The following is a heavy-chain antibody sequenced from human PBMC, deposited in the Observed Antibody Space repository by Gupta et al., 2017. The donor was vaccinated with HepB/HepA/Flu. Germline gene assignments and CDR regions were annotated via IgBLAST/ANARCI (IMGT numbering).Heavy chain of an antibody. CDR3: ARGRRDYCSSTSCYGEFDY. J-gene: IGHJ4*02. Sequence: QVQLVQSGAEVRKPGSSVRVSCKASGGTFSSYGISWVRQVPGQGLEWMGGIIPIFRTANYAQKFQDRVTITADDSTSTAYMELSSLKSEDTAVLYCARGRRDYCSSTSCYGEFDYWGQGSPVTVSS. V-gene: IGHV1-69*01. D-gene: IGHD2-2*01. CDR2: IIPIFRTA. CDR1: GGTFSSYG.